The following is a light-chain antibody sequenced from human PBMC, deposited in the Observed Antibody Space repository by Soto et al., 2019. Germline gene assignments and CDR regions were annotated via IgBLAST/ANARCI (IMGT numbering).Light chain of an antibody. CDR3: YSYTRITAYV. CDR1: SSDVGGYNY. Sequence: QSALTQPASVSGSPGQSITISCTGTSSDVGGYNYGSWYQLHPGKAPKLRLYEVSNRPSGASNRFSGSKSGNTASLTISGLQAGDEADYFCYSYTRITAYVFGTGTKLTVL. V-gene: IGLV2-14*01. CDR2: EVS. J-gene: IGLJ1*01.